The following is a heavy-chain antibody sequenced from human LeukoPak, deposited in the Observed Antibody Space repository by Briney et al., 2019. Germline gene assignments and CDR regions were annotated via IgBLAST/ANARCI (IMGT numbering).Heavy chain of an antibody. CDR3: ARGTMVRGVLKGPLDY. CDR1: GYTFTSYY. V-gene: IGHV1-46*01. J-gene: IGHJ4*02. CDR2: INPSGGST. D-gene: IGHD3-10*01. Sequence: VASVKVSCKASGYTFTSYYMHWVRQAPGQGLEWMGIINPSGGSTSYAQKFQGRVTMTRDTSTSTVYMELSSLRSEDTAVYYCARGTMVRGVLKGPLDYWGQGTLVTVSS.